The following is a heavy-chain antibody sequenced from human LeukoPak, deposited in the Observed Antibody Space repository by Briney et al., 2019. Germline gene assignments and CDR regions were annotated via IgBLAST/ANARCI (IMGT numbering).Heavy chain of an antibody. CDR1: GFTFSSYG. J-gene: IGHJ4*02. CDR2: ISYDGSNK. V-gene: IGHV3-30*18. D-gene: IGHD6-19*01. Sequence: PGRSLRLSCAASGFTFSSYGMHWVRQAPGKGLEWVAVISYDGSNKYYADSVKGRFTISRDNSKNTLYLQMNSLRAEDTAVYYCAKDWHSSGWYYFDYWGQGTLVIVSS. CDR3: AKDWHSSGWYYFDY.